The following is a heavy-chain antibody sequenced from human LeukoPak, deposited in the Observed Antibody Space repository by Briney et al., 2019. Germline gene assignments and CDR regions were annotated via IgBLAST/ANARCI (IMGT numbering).Heavy chain of an antibody. J-gene: IGHJ6*04. CDR1: GFSLSSNA. CDR3: AKGSSYGDYGDYYYYYGMDV. V-gene: IGHV3-23*01. CDR2: ISGSVGST. D-gene: IGHD4-17*01. Sequence: GGSLRLSCAPSGFSLSSNAMSWVRQAPGKGLEWVSAISGSVGSTNYADSVKGPFTISRDNSKNTLYLQMNSLRAEDTAVYYCAKGSSYGDYGDYYYYYGMDVWGKGTTVTVSS.